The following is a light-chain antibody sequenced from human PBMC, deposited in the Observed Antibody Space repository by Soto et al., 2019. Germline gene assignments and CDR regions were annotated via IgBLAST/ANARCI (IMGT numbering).Light chain of an antibody. CDR1: QRISSW. V-gene: IGKV1-5*01. Sequence: DIQMTQSPSTLSASVGDRVTITCRASQRISSWLAWYQQKPGKAPKLLIYDASSLEGGVPSRFSGSGSGTEFTLTISSLQPDDFATYYCQQYNSYSRTFGQGTKVDIK. CDR2: DAS. CDR3: QQYNSYSRT. J-gene: IGKJ1*01.